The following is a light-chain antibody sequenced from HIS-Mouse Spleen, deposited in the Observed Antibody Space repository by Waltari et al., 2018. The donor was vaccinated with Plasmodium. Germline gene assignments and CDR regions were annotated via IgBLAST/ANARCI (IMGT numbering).Light chain of an antibody. J-gene: IGLJ3*02. Sequence: QLVLTQSPSASASLGASVKLTCTLSSGHTSSAIAWHQQKPAKGPRYLMKLNSDGSHSKGDGIPDRFSGSSSGAERYLTISSLQSEDEADYYCQTWGTGIQVFGGGTKLTVL. CDR1: SGHTSSA. V-gene: IGLV4-69*01. CDR2: LNSDGSH. CDR3: QTWGTGIQV.